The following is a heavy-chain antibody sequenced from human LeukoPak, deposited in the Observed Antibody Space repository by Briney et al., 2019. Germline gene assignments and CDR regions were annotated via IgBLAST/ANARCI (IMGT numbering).Heavy chain of an antibody. V-gene: IGHV4-34*01. D-gene: IGHD2-2*02. CDR1: GGSFSGYY. CDR3: ARGALKTRYCSSTSCYKGFDY. CDR2: INHSGST. J-gene: IGHJ4*02. Sequence: SETLSLTCAVYGGSFSGYYWSWIRQPPGKGLEWIGEINHSGSTNYNPSLNSRVTISVDTSKNQFSLNLSSVTAADTAVYYCARGALKTRYCSSTSCYKGFDYWGQGTLVTVCS.